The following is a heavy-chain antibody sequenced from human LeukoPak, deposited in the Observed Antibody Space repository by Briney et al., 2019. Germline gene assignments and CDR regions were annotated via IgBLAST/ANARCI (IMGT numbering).Heavy chain of an antibody. J-gene: IGHJ6*02. CDR3: ARDNLDV. V-gene: IGHV4-59*12. CDR1: GGSISSYY. Sequence: SETPPLTCTVSGGSISSYYWSWIRQPPGKGLEWIGYIYYSGSTNYNPSLKSRVTISVDTSKNQFSLKLSSVTAADTAVYYCARDNLDVWGQGTTVTVSS. D-gene: IGHD1-14*01. CDR2: IYYSGST.